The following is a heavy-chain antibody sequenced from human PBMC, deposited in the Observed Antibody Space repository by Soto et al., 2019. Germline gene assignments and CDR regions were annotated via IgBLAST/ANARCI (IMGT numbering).Heavy chain of an antibody. Sequence: EVQLVESGGGLVKPGGYLRLSCAASGFTFSSYSMNWVRQAPGKGLEWVSSISSSSSYIYYADSVKGRFTISRDNAKNSLYLQMNSLRAEDKAVYYCARGYHYYDSSGYDKWDAFDIWGQGTMVTVSS. CDR3: ARGYHYYDSSGYDKWDAFDI. CDR2: ISSSSSYI. D-gene: IGHD3-22*01. J-gene: IGHJ3*02. V-gene: IGHV3-21*01. CDR1: GFTFSSYS.